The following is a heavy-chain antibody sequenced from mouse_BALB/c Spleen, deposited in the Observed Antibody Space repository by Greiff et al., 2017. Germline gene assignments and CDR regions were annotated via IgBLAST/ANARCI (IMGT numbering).Heavy chain of an antibody. J-gene: IGHJ3*01. CDR2: IWAGGST. V-gene: IGHV2-9*02. Sequence: VMLVESGPGLVAPSQSLSITCTVSGFSLTSYGVHWVRQPPGKGLEWLGVIWAGGSTNYNSALMSRLSISKDNSKSQVFLKMNSLQTDDTAMYYCARGGANWPFAYWGQGTLVTVSA. D-gene: IGHD4-1*01. CDR3: ARGGANWPFAY. CDR1: GFSLTSYG.